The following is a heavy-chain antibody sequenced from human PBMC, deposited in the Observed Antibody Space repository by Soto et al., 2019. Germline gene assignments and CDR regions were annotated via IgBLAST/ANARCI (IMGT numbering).Heavy chain of an antibody. CDR2: TIPVFNTA. V-gene: IGHV1-69*06. CDR1: GGTLSDHG. CDR3: ARGVYGSGNYYTGTSAFDI. D-gene: IGHD3-10*01. J-gene: IGHJ3*02. Sequence: QVQLEQSGAEVKKPGSSVKISCKASGGTLSDHGVSWLRQAPGQGLEWVGGTIPVFNTAKYAPKFQGRVTIAADKSTNIAYLELGSLSSDDTAFYYCARGVYGSGNYYTGTSAFDIWGQGTLVIVSS.